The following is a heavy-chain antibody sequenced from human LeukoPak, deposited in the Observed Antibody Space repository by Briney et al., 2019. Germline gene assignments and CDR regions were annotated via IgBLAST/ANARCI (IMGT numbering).Heavy chain of an antibody. Sequence: GGSLRLSCAASGFTFSSYGMHWVRQAPGKGLEWVAVIWYDGSNKYYADSVKGRFTISRDNSKNTLYLQMNSLRAEDTAVYYCAREILAYCGGDCYHFDYWGQGTLVTVSS. J-gene: IGHJ4*02. CDR3: AREILAYCGGDCYHFDY. D-gene: IGHD2-21*02. V-gene: IGHV3-33*01. CDR2: IWYDGSNK. CDR1: GFTFSSYG.